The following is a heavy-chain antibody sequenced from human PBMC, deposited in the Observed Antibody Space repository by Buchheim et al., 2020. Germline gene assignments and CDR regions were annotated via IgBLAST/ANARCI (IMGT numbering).Heavy chain of an antibody. V-gene: IGHV4-59*01. CDR1: GGSISSYY. J-gene: IGHJ6*02. D-gene: IGHD5-24*01. CDR2: IYYSGGT. Sequence: QVQLQESGPGLVKPSETLSLTCTVSGGSISSYYWSWIRQPPGKGLEWIGFIYYSGGTNYHASLKSRVTISIDTSKNQFYLKVTSVTAADTAVYYCARGRDGIYYYAMDVWGQGTT. CDR3: ARGRDGIYYYAMDV.